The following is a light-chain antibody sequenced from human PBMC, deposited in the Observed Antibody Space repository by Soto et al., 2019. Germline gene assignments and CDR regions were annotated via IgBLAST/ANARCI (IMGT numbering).Light chain of an antibody. CDR3: QQRSSWPPT. V-gene: IGKV3D-20*02. CDR2: GAS. Sequence: EIVLTQSPGTLSLSPGERATLSCRASQSVSSSYLAWYQQKPGQPPRLLIYGASTRATGISARFSGSGSGTDFTLTISSLEPEDFAVYYCQQRSSWPPTFGQGTRLEIK. CDR1: QSVSSSY. J-gene: IGKJ5*01.